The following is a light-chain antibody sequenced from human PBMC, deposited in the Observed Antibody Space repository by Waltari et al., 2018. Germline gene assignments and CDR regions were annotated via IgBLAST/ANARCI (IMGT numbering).Light chain of an antibody. CDR3: QQSYSTPST. V-gene: IGKV1-39*01. J-gene: IGKJ4*01. Sequence: DIQMTQSPSSLSASVGDRVTITCRASQSISSYLNWYQQKPGKAPKLLIYAASSLQSCVPSRFSGSGSGTDFTLTISSLQPEDFATYYCQQSYSTPSTFGGGTKVEIK. CDR1: QSISSY. CDR2: AAS.